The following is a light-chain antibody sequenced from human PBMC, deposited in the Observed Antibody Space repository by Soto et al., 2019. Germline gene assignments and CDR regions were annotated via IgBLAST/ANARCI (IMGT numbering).Light chain of an antibody. CDR1: QSVYTY. V-gene: IGKV3-11*01. Sequence: EIVITQSPATLSVSPGERATLSCRASQSVYTYFSWYQQKPGQAPRLLIYDAYNRATGIRARFNASGSGTDCTLTISDLEPEDVAVYYCQQRTNWPITFGQGTRLEIK. J-gene: IGKJ5*01. CDR2: DAY. CDR3: QQRTNWPIT.